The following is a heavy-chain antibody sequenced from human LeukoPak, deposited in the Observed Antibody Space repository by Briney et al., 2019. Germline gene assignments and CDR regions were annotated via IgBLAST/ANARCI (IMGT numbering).Heavy chain of an antibody. Sequence: ASVKVSCKASGGTFSSYAISWVRQAPGQGLEWMGRIIPILGIANYAQKFQGRVTITADKSASTAYMELSSLRSEDTAVYYCAKAMSFDYYDYRGFYRVEFDSWGQGTLVTVSS. CDR2: IIPILGIA. CDR1: GGTFSSYA. CDR3: AKAMSFDYYDYRGFYRVEFDS. D-gene: IGHD3-22*01. J-gene: IGHJ4*02. V-gene: IGHV1-69*04.